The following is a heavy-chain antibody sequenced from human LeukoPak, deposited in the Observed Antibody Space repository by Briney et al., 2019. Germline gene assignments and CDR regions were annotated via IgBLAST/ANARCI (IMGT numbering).Heavy chain of an antibody. D-gene: IGHD2-2*02. CDR1: GFTFSSYA. CDR3: ARGQGCSSTSCYNAFDY. Sequence: GGSLRLSCAASGFTFSSYAMHWVRQAPGKGLEYVSAISSNGGSTYYANSVKGRFTISRDNSKNTLYLQMGSLRAEDMAVYYCARGQGCSSTSCYNAFDYWGQGTLVTVSS. V-gene: IGHV3-64*01. J-gene: IGHJ4*02. CDR2: ISSNGGST.